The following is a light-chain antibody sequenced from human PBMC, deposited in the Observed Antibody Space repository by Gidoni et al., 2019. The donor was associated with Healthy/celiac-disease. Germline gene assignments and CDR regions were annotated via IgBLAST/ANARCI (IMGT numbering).Light chain of an antibody. CDR3: CSYAGSYTLV. V-gene: IGLV2-11*01. Sequence: QSALTQPRSVCGSPGQPVTIPCTGTSSDVGGYNYVSWYQQHPGKAPNLMIYDVSKRPSGVPDRFSGSKSGNTASLTISGLQAADEADYYCCSYAGSYTLVFGGGTKLTVL. CDR2: DVS. CDR1: SSDVGGYNY. J-gene: IGLJ2*01.